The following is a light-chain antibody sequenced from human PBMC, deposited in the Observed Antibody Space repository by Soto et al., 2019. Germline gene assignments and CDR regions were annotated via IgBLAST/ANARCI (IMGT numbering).Light chain of an antibody. CDR2: GVS. J-gene: IGKJ1*01. Sequence: EIVLTQSPGTLSLSPGERATLSCRASQSVRSSYLAWYQQKLGQAPRLLIYGVSNRATGIPDRFSGSGSGTDFTLTITRLESEDFAVYYCQQDGTSPRTFGQGTNVAIK. V-gene: IGKV3-20*01. CDR1: QSVRSSY. CDR3: QQDGTSPRT.